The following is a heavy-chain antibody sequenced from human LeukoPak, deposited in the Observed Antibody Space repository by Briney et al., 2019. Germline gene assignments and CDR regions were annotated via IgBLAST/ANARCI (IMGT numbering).Heavy chain of an antibody. CDR2: ISAYNGNT. J-gene: IGHJ6*04. V-gene: IGHV1-18*04. D-gene: IGHD3-9*01. CDR1: GYTFTSYG. CDR3: ARERDYDILTGYYGYYYGMDV. Sequence: GASVKVSCKASGYTFTSYGISWVRQAPGQGLEWMGWISAYNGNTNYAQKLQGRVTMTTDTSTSTAYVELRSLRSDDTAVYYCARERDYDILTGYYGYYYGMDVWGKGTTVTVSS.